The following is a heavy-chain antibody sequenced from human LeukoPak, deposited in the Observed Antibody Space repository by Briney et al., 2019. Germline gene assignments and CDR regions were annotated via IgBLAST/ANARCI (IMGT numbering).Heavy chain of an antibody. Sequence: GGSLRLSCAASGFTFSSFAMHWVRQAPGKGLEWVALISYDGIHKFYADSVKGRFTISRDNSKNTLYLQMNSLRPEDTAVYYCAREAPRENALDYWGQGTLVTVSS. CDR1: GFTFSSFA. CDR2: ISYDGIHK. CDR3: AREAPRENALDY. V-gene: IGHV3-30*04. J-gene: IGHJ4*02. D-gene: IGHD1-1*01.